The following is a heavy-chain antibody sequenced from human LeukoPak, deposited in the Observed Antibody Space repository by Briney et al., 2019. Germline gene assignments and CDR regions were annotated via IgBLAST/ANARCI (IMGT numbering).Heavy chain of an antibody. CDR2: ISGSGGST. V-gene: IGHV3-23*01. Sequence: GGSLRLSCAASGFTFSSYAMSWVRQAPGKGLEWVSAISGSGGSTYYADSVKGRFTTSRDNSKNTLYLQMNSLRAEDTAVYYCAKDRLGDYYGSGSYYTNYFDYWGQGTLVTVSS. CDR3: AKDRLGDYYGSGSYYTNYFDY. J-gene: IGHJ4*02. CDR1: GFTFSSYA. D-gene: IGHD3-10*01.